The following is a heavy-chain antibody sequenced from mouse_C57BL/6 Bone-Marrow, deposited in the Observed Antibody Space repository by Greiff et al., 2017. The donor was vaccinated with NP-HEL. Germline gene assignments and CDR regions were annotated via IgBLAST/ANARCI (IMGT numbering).Heavy chain of an antibody. J-gene: IGHJ4*01. CDR2: IDPENGDT. D-gene: IGHD2-3*01. CDR3: TRKGVYDYYAMDY. V-gene: IGHV14-4*01. CDR1: GFNIKDDY. Sequence: EVQLQQSGAELVRPGASVKLSCTASGFNIKDDYMHWVKQRPEQGLEWIGWIDPENGDTEYASKFQGKATITADTSSNTAYLQLSSLTSEDTAVYYCTRKGVYDYYAMDYWGQGTSVTVSS.